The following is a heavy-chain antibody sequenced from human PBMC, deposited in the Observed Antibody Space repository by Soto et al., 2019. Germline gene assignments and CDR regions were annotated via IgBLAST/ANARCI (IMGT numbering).Heavy chain of an antibody. D-gene: IGHD1-7*01. V-gene: IGHV1-69*06. CDR3: ARVQLELLPGQTYYYYGMDV. Sequence: WASVKVSCKASGGTFSSYAISWVRQAPGQGLEWMGGIIPIFGTANYAQKFQGRVTITADKSTSTAYMELSSLRSEDTAVYYCARVQLELLPGQTYYYYGMDVWGQGTTVTVSS. CDR1: GGTFSSYA. CDR2: IIPIFGTA. J-gene: IGHJ6*02.